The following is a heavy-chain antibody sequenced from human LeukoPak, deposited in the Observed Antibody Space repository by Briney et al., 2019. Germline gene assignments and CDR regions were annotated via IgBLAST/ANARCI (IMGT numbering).Heavy chain of an antibody. D-gene: IGHD6-13*01. CDR1: GFTFSDYY. J-gene: IGHJ4*02. Sequence: SLRLSCAVSGFTFSDYYMSWIRQAPGKGLEWVGFIRSKGYGGTTEYAASVKGRFTISRDDSKSIAHLQMNSLKTEDTAVYYCTRDTAWSSSRSNDYWGQGTLVTVSS. CDR2: IRSKGYGGTT. V-gene: IGHV3-49*03. CDR3: TRDTAWSSSRSNDY.